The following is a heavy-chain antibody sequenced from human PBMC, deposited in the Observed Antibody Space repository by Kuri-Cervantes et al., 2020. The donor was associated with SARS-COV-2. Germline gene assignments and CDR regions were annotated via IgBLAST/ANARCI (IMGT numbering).Heavy chain of an antibody. V-gene: IGHV4-34*01. CDR3: ARFVVVPAAMLYYYYYYMDV. Sequence: SQTLSLTCAVYGGSFSDYYWNWIRQPPGRGLEWIGEINHSGSTNYNPSLKSRVTISVDTSKNQFSLKLSSVTAADTAVYYCARFVVVPAAMLYYYYYYMDVWGKGTTVTVSS. CDR1: GGSFSDYY. CDR2: INHSGST. J-gene: IGHJ6*03. D-gene: IGHD2-2*01.